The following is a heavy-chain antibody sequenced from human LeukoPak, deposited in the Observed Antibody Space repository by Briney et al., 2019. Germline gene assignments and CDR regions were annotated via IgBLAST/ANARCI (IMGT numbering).Heavy chain of an antibody. Sequence: GGSLTLSCTASGFTFGDYAMNWVRQAPGKGLEWVSSISSSSSYIYYADSVKGRFTISRDNAKNSLYLQMNSLRAEDTVVYYCAREPLTNGMDVWGQGTTVTVSS. CDR2: ISSSSSYI. V-gene: IGHV3-21*01. CDR3: AREPLTNGMDV. D-gene: IGHD3-3*01. J-gene: IGHJ6*02. CDR1: GFTFGDYA.